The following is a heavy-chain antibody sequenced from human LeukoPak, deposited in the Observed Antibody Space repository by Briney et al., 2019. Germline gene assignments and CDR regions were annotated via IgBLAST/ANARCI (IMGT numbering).Heavy chain of an antibody. D-gene: IGHD6-19*01. CDR3: AKDSTGGYSSGWYRRDFQH. CDR1: GFTFDDYA. J-gene: IGHJ1*01. V-gene: IGHV3-9*01. Sequence: GGSLRLSCAASGFTFDDYAMHWVRQAPGKGLEWVSGIRWNGGSISYADSVKGRFTISRDNAKSSLYLQMNSLRAEGTALYYCAKDSTGGYSSGWYRRDFQHWGQGTLVTVSS. CDR2: IRWNGGSI.